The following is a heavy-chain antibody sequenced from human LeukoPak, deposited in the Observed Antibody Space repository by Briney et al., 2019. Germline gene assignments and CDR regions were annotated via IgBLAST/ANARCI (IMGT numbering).Heavy chain of an antibody. Sequence: PGGSLRHACAASGFTFTSYAMSWVRQAPWKGLEWVSSISSSGSTIYYADSVKGRFTISRDNAKNSLYLQMNSLRAEDTAVYYCARATVVSPNYWGQGTLVTVSS. J-gene: IGHJ4*02. CDR2: ISSSGSTI. CDR3: ARATVVSPNY. V-gene: IGHV3-21*04. D-gene: IGHD4-23*01. CDR1: GFTFTSYA.